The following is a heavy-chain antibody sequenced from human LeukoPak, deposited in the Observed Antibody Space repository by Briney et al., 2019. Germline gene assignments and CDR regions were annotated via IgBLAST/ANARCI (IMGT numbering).Heavy chain of an antibody. V-gene: IGHV1-18*01. CDR3: ASLYYDSSGYYSPSDY. CDR1: GYTFTSYG. CDR2: ISAYNGNT. Sequence: ASVKVSCKASGYTFTSYGISWVRQAPVQGLEWMGWISAYNGNTNYAQKLQGRVTMTTDTSTSTAYMELRSLRSDDTAVYYCASLYYDSSGYYSPSDYWGQGTLVTVSS. D-gene: IGHD3-22*01. J-gene: IGHJ4*02.